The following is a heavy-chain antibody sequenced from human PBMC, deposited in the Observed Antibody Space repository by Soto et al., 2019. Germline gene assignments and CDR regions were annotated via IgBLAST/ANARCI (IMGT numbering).Heavy chain of an antibody. CDR3: ARSWVVDDAFDI. CDR2: ISGSGGGT. D-gene: IGHD2-15*01. Sequence: PGGSLRLSCAASGFTFSSYAMSWVRQAPGKGLEWVSAISGSGGGTYYADSVKGRFTISRDNSKNTLYLQMNSLRAEDTAVYYCARSWVVDDAFDIWGQGTMVTVSS. J-gene: IGHJ3*02. V-gene: IGHV3-23*01. CDR1: GFTFSSYA.